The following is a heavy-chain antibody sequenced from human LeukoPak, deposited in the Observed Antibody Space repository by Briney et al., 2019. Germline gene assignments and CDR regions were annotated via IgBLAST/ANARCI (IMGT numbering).Heavy chain of an antibody. CDR1: GFTFRGYE. D-gene: IGHD5-24*01. CDR2: ISSSGNTI. CDR3: ARLVAITQAFDP. Sequence: GGSLRLSCAASGFTFRGYEMNWVRQAPGEGLEWVSYISSSGNTIYYADSVKGRFTISRDNAKNSLFLQMNSLRAEGTAVYYCARLVAITQAFDPWGQGTLVTVSS. V-gene: IGHV3-48*03. J-gene: IGHJ5*02.